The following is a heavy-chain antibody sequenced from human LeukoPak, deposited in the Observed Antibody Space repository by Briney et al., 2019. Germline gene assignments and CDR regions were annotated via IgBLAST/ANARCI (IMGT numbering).Heavy chain of an antibody. CDR2: IWYDGSNK. J-gene: IGHJ4*02. Sequence: GGSLRLSCAASGFXFSSYGMHWVRQAPGKGLEWVAVIWYDGSNKYYADSVKGRYTISRDNSKDTLYLQMNSLRAEDTAVYYCAGDRLQKYCSSTSCYFGYWGQGTQVTVSS. D-gene: IGHD2-2*01. CDR1: GFXFSSYG. CDR3: AGDRLQKYCSSTSCYFGY. V-gene: IGHV3-33*01.